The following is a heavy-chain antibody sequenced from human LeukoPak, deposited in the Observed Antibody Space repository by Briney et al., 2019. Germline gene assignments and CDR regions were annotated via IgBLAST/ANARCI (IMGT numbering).Heavy chain of an antibody. CDR1: GFTFSSYS. V-gene: IGHV3-21*01. Sequence: GGSLRLSCAASGFTFSSYSMNWVRQAPGKGLEWVSSISSSSSYIYYADSVKGRFTISRDNAKNSLYLQMNSLRAEDTAVYYCAREGQDYYDSSSGGFFDIWGQGTMVTVSS. D-gene: IGHD3-22*01. J-gene: IGHJ3*02. CDR3: AREGQDYYDSSSGGFFDI. CDR2: ISSSSSYI.